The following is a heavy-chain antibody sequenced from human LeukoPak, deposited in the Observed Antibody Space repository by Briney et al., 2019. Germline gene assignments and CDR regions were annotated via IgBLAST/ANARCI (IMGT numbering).Heavy chain of an antibody. CDR1: GFTFSTYW. J-gene: IGHJ4*02. CDR3: ARYWRFGESFDY. V-gene: IGHV3-7*01. Sequence: PGGSLRLSCAASGFTFSTYWMTWVRQGPGKGLEWVANIKPDGTEKYYVDSVKGRFTISRGNAKNSLYLQMNSLRAEDTAVYYCARYWRFGESFDYWGQGTLVTVSS. CDR2: IKPDGTEK. D-gene: IGHD3-10*01.